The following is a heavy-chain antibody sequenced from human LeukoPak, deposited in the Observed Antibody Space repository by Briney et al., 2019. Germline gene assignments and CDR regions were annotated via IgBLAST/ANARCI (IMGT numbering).Heavy chain of an antibody. Sequence: GGSLRLXCAASGFTFSSYGMHWVRQAPGKGLEWVAVIWYDGSNRYYADSVKGRFTISRDNSKNTLYLQMNSLRAEDTAVYYCARELIAAAGISWGQGTLVTVSS. CDR3: ARELIAAAGIS. V-gene: IGHV3-33*01. CDR1: GFTFSSYG. D-gene: IGHD6-13*01. CDR2: IWYDGSNR. J-gene: IGHJ5*02.